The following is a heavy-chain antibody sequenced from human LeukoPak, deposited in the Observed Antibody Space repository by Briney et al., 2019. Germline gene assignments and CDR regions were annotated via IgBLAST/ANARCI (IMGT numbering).Heavy chain of an antibody. J-gene: IGHJ4*02. D-gene: IGHD3-10*01. CDR2: INHSGST. CDR1: GGSFSGYY. CDR3: AREQYYYGSGALDY. Sequence: SETLSLTCAVYGGSFSGYYWSWIRQPPGKGLEWIGEINHSGSTNYNPSLKSRVTISVDTSKNQFSLKLSSVTAADTAVYYCAREQYYYGSGALDYWGQGTLVTVSS. V-gene: IGHV4-34*01.